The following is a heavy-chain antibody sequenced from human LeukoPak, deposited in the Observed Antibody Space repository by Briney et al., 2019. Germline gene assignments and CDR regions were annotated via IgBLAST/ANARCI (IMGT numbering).Heavy chain of an antibody. CDR2: IYSGGST. CDR1: GFTFSSYW. Sequence: GSLRLSCAASGFTFSSYWMSWVRQAPGKGLEWVSVIYSGGSTYYADSVKGRFTISRDNSKNTLYLQMNSLRAEDTAVYYCARDHSYDYWGQGTLVTVSS. CDR3: ARDHSYDY. V-gene: IGHV3-53*01. J-gene: IGHJ4*02.